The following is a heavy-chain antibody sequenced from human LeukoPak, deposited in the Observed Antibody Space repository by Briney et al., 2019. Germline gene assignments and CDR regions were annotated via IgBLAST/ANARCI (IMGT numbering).Heavy chain of an antibody. D-gene: IGHD2-2*01. CDR2: INRGGTT. CDR3: ARCTSCLNSFYFYYTDV. V-gene: IGHV3-53*01. J-gene: IGHJ6*03. CDR1: GFSVSNDY. Sequence: GGSLRLSRAVSGFSVSNDYINWVRQAPGKGLEWVSVINRGGTTYYADSVKGRFTFSRDNSKNTVYLQMNSLRAEDTAVYFCARCTSCLNSFYFYYTDVWGKGTTVTVSS.